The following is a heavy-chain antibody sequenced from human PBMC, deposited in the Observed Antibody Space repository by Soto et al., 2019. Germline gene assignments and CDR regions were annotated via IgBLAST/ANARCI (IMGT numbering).Heavy chain of an antibody. CDR3: ARAVLPATAPFDY. V-gene: IGHV4-59*01. Sequence: QVQLQESGPRLVKPSETLSLTCIVSGGSISNYYWSWIRQPPGKGLEWIGYIYYSGSTNYNPSLQSRVTISVYTSKNQFSLKLSSVTAADTAVYYCARAVLPATAPFDYWGQGTLVTVSS. CDR1: GGSISNYY. J-gene: IGHJ4*02. CDR2: IYYSGST. D-gene: IGHD2-2*01.